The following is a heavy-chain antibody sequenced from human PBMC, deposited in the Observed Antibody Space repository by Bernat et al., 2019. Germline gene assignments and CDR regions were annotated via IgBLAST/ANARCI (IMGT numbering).Heavy chain of an antibody. CDR1: GYTFTGYY. CDR3: ARDGGSCTNGVCSLWFDP. V-gene: IGHV1-2*04. J-gene: IGHJ5*02. Sequence: QVQLVQSGAEVKKPGASVKVSCKASGYTFTGYYMHWVRQAPGQGLEWMGWINPNSGGTNYAQKFQGWVTMTRDTSISTAYMELSRLRSDDTAVYYCARDGGSCTNGVCSLWFDPWGQGTLVTVSS. CDR2: INPNSGGT. D-gene: IGHD2-8*01.